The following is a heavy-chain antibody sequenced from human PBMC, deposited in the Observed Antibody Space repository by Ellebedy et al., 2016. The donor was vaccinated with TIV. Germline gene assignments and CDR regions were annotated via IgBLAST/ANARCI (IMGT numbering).Heavy chain of an antibody. CDR1: GYTFRDYY. J-gene: IGHJ4*02. CDR2: INPNFGGT. Sequence: ASVKVSXXASGYTFRDYYIHWVRQAPGQGLEWMGWINPNFGGTDFAQKFQGRVTMTMDMSISTAYMELTSLRSDDTAVYYCARAGHIMSDFDYWGQGTLVTVSS. CDR3: ARAGHIMSDFDY. D-gene: IGHD5/OR15-5a*01. V-gene: IGHV1-2*02.